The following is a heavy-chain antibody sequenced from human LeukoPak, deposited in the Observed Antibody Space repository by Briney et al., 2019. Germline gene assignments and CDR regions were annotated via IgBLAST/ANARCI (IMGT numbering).Heavy chain of an antibody. CDR3: ARDRGGYGRNDAESDAFDI. Sequence: GSLRLSCAASGFTFSSYSMNWVRQAPGKGLEWVSSISSSSSYIYYADSLKGRFTISRDNAKNSLYLQMNSLRAEDTAVYYCARDRGGYGRNDAESDAFDIWGQGTMVTVSS. V-gene: IGHV3-21*01. D-gene: IGHD1-1*01. CDR2: ISSSSSYI. J-gene: IGHJ3*02. CDR1: GFTFSSYS.